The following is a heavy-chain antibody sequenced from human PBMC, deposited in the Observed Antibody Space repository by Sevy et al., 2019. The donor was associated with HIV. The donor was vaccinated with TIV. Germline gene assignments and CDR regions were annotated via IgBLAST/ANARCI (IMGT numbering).Heavy chain of an antibody. V-gene: IGHV3-30-3*01. CDR1: GFSNYYA. Sequence: GGSLRLSCAASGFSNYYAMYWVRQAPGKGLKWVALISYDGNDKYYADSVKGRFTISRDNFKNTLYLQMNSLTAEDTAVYYCARPRANYVDNYFFYAMDVWGQGTTVTVSS. J-gene: IGHJ6*02. D-gene: IGHD4-17*01. CDR3: ARPRANYVDNYFFYAMDV. CDR2: ISYDGNDK.